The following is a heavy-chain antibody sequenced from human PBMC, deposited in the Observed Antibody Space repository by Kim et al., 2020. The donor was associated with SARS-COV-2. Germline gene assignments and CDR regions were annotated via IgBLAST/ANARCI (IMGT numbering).Heavy chain of an antibody. CDR3: AKGGIQLWYRGDTNWFDP. CDR1: GFTFSSYA. Sequence: GGSLRLSCAASGFTFSSYAMSWVRQAPGKGLEWVSAISGSGGSTYYADSVKGRFTISRDNSKNTLYLQMNSLRAEDTAVYYCAKGGIQLWYRGDTNWFDPWGQGTLVTVSS. CDR2: ISGSGGST. V-gene: IGHV3-23*01. J-gene: IGHJ5*02. D-gene: IGHD5-18*01.